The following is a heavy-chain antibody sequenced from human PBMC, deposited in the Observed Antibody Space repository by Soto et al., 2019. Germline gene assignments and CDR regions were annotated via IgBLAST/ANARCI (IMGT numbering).Heavy chain of an antibody. V-gene: IGHV1-18*01. CDR2: ISAYNGNT. Sequence: QVQLVQSGAEVKKPGASVKVSCKGSGYTFISYDISWVRQAPGQGLEWMGRISAYNGNTNYAQNLQGRVTLTTDPSTSTAYMELRSLRSDDTAVYYCAINYNTLTGYYRFFNYWGQGTLVSVSS. J-gene: IGHJ4*02. CDR3: AINYNTLTGYYRFFNY. CDR1: GYTFISYD. D-gene: IGHD3-9*01.